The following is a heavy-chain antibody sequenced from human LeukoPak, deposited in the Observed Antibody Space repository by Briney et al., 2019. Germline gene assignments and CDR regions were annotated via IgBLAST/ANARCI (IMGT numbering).Heavy chain of an antibody. Sequence: GXLRLSCAASGFTFSNAWMSWVRQAPGKGLEWVGGIKRKIDGETTDYAAPGKGRFTISRDVSRNTVYLQMNSLKTEDTAVYYCTRDHPSYWGQGTLVTVSS. CDR2: IKRKIDGETT. CDR3: TRDHPSY. J-gene: IGHJ4*02. CDR1: GFTFSNAW. V-gene: IGHV3-15*01.